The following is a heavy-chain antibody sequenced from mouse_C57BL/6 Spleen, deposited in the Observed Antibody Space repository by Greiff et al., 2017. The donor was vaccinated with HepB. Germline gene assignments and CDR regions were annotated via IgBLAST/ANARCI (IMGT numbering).Heavy chain of an antibody. CDR2: IYPGSGST. V-gene: IGHV1-55*01. J-gene: IGHJ2*01. Sequence: QVQLKQPGAELVKPGASVKMSCKASGYTFTSYWITWVKQRPGQGLEWIGDIYPGSGSTNYNEKFKSKATLTVDTSSSTAYMQLSSLTSEDSAVYYCARREGKRDYFDYWGQGTTLTVSS. CDR1: GYTFTSYW. CDR3: ARREGKRDYFDY.